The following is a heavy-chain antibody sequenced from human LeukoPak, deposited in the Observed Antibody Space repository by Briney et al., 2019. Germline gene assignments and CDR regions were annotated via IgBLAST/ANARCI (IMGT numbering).Heavy chain of an antibody. J-gene: IGHJ5*02. V-gene: IGHV4-34*01. CDR2: ISHVGTT. Sequence: SEPLSLTCAVYGGSFSSYWGWIRQPPGKGLEWIGEISHVGTTKYNPSFKSRVIISVDTSKNQFSLRVTSVTAADTAVYYCAREPDRIRFDPWGQGTLVTVSS. CDR1: GGSFSSY. D-gene: IGHD1-14*01. CDR3: AREPDRIRFDP.